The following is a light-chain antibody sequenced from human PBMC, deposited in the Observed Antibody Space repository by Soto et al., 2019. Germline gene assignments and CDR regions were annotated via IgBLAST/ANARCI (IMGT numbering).Light chain of an antibody. J-gene: IGKJ1*01. CDR3: QQYNNWLWT. Sequence: IVMTQSPATLSVAPGVRATLSCRARQSVNSNLVWYQQKPGQAPRLLIYGASTRASGIPARFSGSEYGKEFTLTLSSPQSEDFAVYYCQQYNNWLWTFGQGTKVEIK. CDR1: QSVNSN. V-gene: IGKV3-15*01. CDR2: GAS.